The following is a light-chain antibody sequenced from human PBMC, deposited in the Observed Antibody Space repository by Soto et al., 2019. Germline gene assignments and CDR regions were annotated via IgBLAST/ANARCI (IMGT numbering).Light chain of an antibody. V-gene: IGLV1-47*01. CDR2: SDA. CDR1: SSNVGSNY. CDR3: AAWDDSLSGPV. Sequence: QSVLTQPPSASGTPGQRVTISCSGSSSNVGSNYVYWYQQLPGTAPKLLIYSDAQRPSGVPDRISGSKSGTSASLAIRGLRSEDEGDYYCAAWDDSLSGPVFGGGTKLTVL. J-gene: IGLJ3*02.